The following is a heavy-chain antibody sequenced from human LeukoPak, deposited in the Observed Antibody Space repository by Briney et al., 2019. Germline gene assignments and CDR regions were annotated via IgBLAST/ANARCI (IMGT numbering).Heavy chain of an antibody. Sequence: PSETLSLTCTVSGGSISSYYWSWIRQPPGKGLEWIGYIYYSGNTNYNPSLKSRVTISVDTSKNQFSLKLSSVTAADTAVYYCARLPGYSYGYYYYYGMDVWGQGTTVTVSS. CDR1: GGSISSYY. CDR2: IYYSGNT. D-gene: IGHD5-18*01. J-gene: IGHJ6*02. V-gene: IGHV4-59*08. CDR3: ARLPGYSYGYYYYYGMDV.